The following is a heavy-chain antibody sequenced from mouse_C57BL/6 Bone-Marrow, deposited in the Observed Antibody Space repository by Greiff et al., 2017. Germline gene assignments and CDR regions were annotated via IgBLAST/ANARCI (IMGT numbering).Heavy chain of an antibody. CDR2: INPRSGNT. V-gene: IGHV1-81*01. CDR3: ASSEVLLEFFAY. Sequence: QVQLQQSGAELARPGASVKLSCKASGYTFTSYGISWVKQRTGQGLEWIGEINPRSGNTYYNAKFKGKATLTADKSSSTAYMELRSLTSEDSEVYFCASSEVLLEFFAYWGQGTLVTVSA. CDR1: GYTFTSYG. D-gene: IGHD1-1*01. J-gene: IGHJ3*01.